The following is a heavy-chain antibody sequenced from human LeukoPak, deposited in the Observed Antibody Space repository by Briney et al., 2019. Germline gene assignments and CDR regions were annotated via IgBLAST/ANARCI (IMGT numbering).Heavy chain of an antibody. CDR2: INPSGGST. CDR1: GYTFSDYY. D-gene: IGHD1-26*01. V-gene: IGHV1-46*01. CDR3: ARDSGTSHCPFDY. J-gene: IGHJ4*02. Sequence: GASVKVSCKASGYTFSDYYMHWVRQAPGQGLEWMGIINPSGGSTSYAQKFQGRVTTTRDTSTSTVYMELSSLRSEDTAVYYCARDSGTSHCPFDYWGQGTLVTVSS.